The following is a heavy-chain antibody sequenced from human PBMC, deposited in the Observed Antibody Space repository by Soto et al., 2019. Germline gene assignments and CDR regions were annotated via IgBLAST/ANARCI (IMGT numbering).Heavy chain of an antibody. CDR1: GFTFDSFA. Sequence: PGASLRLSCAASGFTFDSFAMTWVRQAPGKGLEWVSAISASGGSTFYADSVKGRFTISRDSSKNTLYLQMNSLRAEDTAVYYCARGAVMPDSWGQGTLVTVSS. V-gene: IGHV3-23*01. CDR3: ARGAVMPDS. J-gene: IGHJ4*02. CDR2: ISASGGST. D-gene: IGHD3-16*01.